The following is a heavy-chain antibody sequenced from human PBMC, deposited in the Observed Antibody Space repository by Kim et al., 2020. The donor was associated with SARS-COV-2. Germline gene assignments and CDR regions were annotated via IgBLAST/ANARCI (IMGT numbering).Heavy chain of an antibody. CDR2: ISYDGSNK. V-gene: IGHV3-30-3*01. CDR3: ARGIPQWLVPDFDY. J-gene: IGHJ4*02. Sequence: GGSLRLSCAASGFTFSSYAMHWVRQAPGKGLEWVAVISYDGSNKYYADSVKGRFTISRDNSKNTLYLQMNSLRAEDTAVYYCARGIPQWLVPDFDYWGPGTLVTVSS. D-gene: IGHD6-19*01. CDR1: GFTFSSYA.